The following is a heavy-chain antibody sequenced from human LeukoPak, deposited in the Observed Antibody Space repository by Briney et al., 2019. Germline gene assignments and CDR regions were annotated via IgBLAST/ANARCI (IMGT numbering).Heavy chain of an antibody. CDR3: ARGLQENLAWLKAFSAFDI. CDR2: INPNSGDT. CDR1: GYIFTGYY. Sequence: ASVKVSCKASGYIFTGYYMHWVRQAPGQGLEWMGWINPNSGDTNYAQKFQGRVTMTRDTSISTAYMELSRLRSDDTAVYYCARGLQENLAWLKAFSAFDIWGQGTMVTVSS. D-gene: IGHD5-24*01. J-gene: IGHJ3*02. V-gene: IGHV1-2*02.